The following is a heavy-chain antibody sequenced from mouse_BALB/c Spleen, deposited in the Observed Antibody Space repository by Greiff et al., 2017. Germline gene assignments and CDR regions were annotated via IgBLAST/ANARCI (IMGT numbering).Heavy chain of an antibody. CDR2: ISYSGST. CDR1: GYSITSDYA. Sequence: EVQLQQSGPGLVKPSQSLSLTCTVTGYSITSDYAWNWIRQFPGNKLEWMGYISYSGSTSYNPSLKSRISVTRDTSKNQFFLQLNSVTTEDTATYYCARYGYVYFDYWGQGTTLTVSS. CDR3: ARYGYVYFDY. J-gene: IGHJ2*01. V-gene: IGHV3-2*02. D-gene: IGHD1-2*01.